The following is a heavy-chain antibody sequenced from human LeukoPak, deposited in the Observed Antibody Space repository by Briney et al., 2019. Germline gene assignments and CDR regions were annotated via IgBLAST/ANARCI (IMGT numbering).Heavy chain of an antibody. CDR2: IYHSGSI. V-gene: IGHV4-4*02. CDR3: ARGYGSRWFDP. J-gene: IGHJ5*02. D-gene: IGHD3-10*01. Sequence: SGTLSLTCAVSGGSITTDNWWGWVRQPPGKGLEWIGEIYHSGSINYNPSLKSRITMSVDKSKNQFSLKLSSVTAADTAVYYRARGYGSRWFDPWGQGTLVTVSS. CDR1: GGSITTDNW.